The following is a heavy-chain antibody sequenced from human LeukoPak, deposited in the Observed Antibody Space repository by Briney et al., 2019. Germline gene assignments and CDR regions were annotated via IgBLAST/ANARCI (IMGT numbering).Heavy chain of an antibody. D-gene: IGHD3-10*01. CDR3: AKTQPNYYGSGSYYLNPFDY. V-gene: IGHV3-23*01. CDR2: ISDSGVGT. Sequence: PGGSLRLSCAASGFTFSLYAMSWVRQAPGKGLEWVSTISDSGVGTYFADSVKGRFTISRDNSKNTLYLQMNSLRVDDTAVFYCAKTQPNYYGSGSYYLNPFDYWGQGTLVTVSS. CDR1: GFTFSLYA. J-gene: IGHJ4*02.